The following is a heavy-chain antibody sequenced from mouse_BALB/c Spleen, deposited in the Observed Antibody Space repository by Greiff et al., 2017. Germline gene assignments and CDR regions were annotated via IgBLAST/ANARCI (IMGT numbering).Heavy chain of an antibody. D-gene: IGHD1-1*01. CDR3: ARPGSSYGAMDY. V-gene: IGHV5-17*02. J-gene: IGHJ4*01. CDR2: ISSGSSTI. Sequence: EVMLVESGGGLVQPGGSRKLSCAASGFTFSSFGMHWVRQAPEKGLEWVAYISSGSSTIYYADTVKGRFTISRDNPKNTLFLQMTSLRSEDTAMYYCARPGSSYGAMDYWGQGTSVTVSS. CDR1: GFTFSSFG.